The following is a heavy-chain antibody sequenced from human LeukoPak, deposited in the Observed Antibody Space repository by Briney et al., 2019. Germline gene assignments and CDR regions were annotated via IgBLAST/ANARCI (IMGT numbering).Heavy chain of an antibody. Sequence: GGSLRLSCAASGFTFSSYWMSWVRQAPGKGLEWVANIKQDGSEKYHVDSVKGRFTISRDNAKNSLYLQMNSLRAEDTAVYYCAPYDSSGTFDYWGQGTLVTVSS. V-gene: IGHV3-7*03. J-gene: IGHJ4*02. CDR3: APYDSSGTFDY. CDR1: GFTFSSYW. CDR2: IKQDGSEK. D-gene: IGHD3-22*01.